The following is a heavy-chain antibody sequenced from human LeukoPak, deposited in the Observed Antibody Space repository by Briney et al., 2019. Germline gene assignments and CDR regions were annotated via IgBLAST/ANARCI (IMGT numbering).Heavy chain of an antibody. CDR2: IYYSGST. D-gene: IGHD2-15*01. CDR1: GGSISSHY. Sequence: PSETLSLTCTVSGGSISSHYWSWIRQPPGKGLEWIGYIYYSGSTNYNLSLKSRVTISVDTSKNQFSLKLSSVTAADTAVYYCARSPTRAADSFDYWGQGTLVTVSS. CDR3: ARSPTRAADSFDY. V-gene: IGHV4-59*11. J-gene: IGHJ4*02.